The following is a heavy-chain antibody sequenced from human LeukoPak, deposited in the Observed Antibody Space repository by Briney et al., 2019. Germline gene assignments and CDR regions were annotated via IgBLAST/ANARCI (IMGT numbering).Heavy chain of an antibody. CDR3: ARDTHYDSSGYSLPYAFDI. CDR1: GGTFSSYA. V-gene: IGHV1-69*01. CDR2: IIPIFGTA. Sequence: SVTVSCTASGGTFSSYAISWVRQAPGQGLEWMGGIIPIFGTANYAQKFQGRVTITADESTSTAYMELSSLRSEDTAVYYCARDTHYDSSGYSLPYAFDIWGQGTMVTVSS. J-gene: IGHJ3*02. D-gene: IGHD3-22*01.